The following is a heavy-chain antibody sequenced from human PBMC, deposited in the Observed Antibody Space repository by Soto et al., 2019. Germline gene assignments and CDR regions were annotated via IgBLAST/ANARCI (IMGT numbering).Heavy chain of an antibody. CDR3: AHRHEVGVLYFDY. CDR2: INPNSGGT. Sequence: VSPAASVYTFTGYYMHWVRKAPGQGLEWMGWINPNSGGTNYAQKFQGWVTITKDTSEDQVVLTMTNMDPVDTATYYCAHRHEVGVLYFDYWGPGTLVTVSS. CDR1: VYTFTGYY. V-gene: IGHV1-2*04. D-gene: IGHD1-26*01. J-gene: IGHJ4*03.